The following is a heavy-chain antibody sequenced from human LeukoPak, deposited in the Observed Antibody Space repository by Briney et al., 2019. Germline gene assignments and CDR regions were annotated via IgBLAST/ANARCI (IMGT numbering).Heavy chain of an antibody. J-gene: IGHJ4*02. V-gene: IGHV1-2*02. CDR3: ARRSKNSGSYFG. CDR1: GYTFTGYY. D-gene: IGHD1-26*01. CDR2: INPNSGGT. Sequence: SVKVSCKASGYTFTGYYMHWVRQAPGQGLEWMGWINPNSGGTNYAQKFQGRVTMTRDTSISTAYMELSRLRSDDTAVYYCARRSKNSGSYFGWGQGTLVTVSS.